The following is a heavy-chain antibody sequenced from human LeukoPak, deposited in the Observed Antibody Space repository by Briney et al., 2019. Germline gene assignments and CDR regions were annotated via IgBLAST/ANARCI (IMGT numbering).Heavy chain of an antibody. CDR2: ISAYNGNT. J-gene: IGHJ4*02. CDR3: ARDKAAGPYYFDY. D-gene: IGHD6-13*01. Sequence: ASVKVSCKASGYTFTSYGVSWVRQAPGQGLEWMGWISAYNGNTNSAQKFQGRVTMTTDTSTSTAYMKLRSLRSDDTALYYCARDKAAGPYYFDYWGQGTLVTVSS. V-gene: IGHV1-18*01. CDR1: GYTFTSYG.